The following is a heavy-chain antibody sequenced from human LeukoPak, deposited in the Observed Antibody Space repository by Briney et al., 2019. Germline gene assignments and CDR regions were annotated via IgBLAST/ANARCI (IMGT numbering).Heavy chain of an antibody. J-gene: IGHJ5*02. CDR1: GYTFTSYY. Sequence: ASVKVSCKASGYTFTSYYMHWVRQAPGQGLEWMGIINPSGGSTSYAQKFQGRVTMTRDMSTSTVYMELSSLRSEDTAVYYCATERLADYYDSSGWDQGWFDPWGQGPLVTVSS. D-gene: IGHD3-22*01. CDR2: INPSGGST. V-gene: IGHV1-46*01. CDR3: ATERLADYYDSSGWDQGWFDP.